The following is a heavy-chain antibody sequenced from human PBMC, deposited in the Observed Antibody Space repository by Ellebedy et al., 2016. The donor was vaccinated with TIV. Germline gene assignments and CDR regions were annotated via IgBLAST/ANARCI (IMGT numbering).Heavy chain of an antibody. CDR2: IDPSGGST. CDR1: GYTVTKYY. Sequence: ASVKVSCKAFGYTVTKYYVHWVRQAPGQGLEWVGIIDPSGGSTTYAQKFQGRVTMTSDTSTNTVYMELSSLRSEDTAINYCARKYYFDYWGQGTLVTVSS. J-gene: IGHJ4*02. CDR3: ARKYYFDY. V-gene: IGHV1-46*01.